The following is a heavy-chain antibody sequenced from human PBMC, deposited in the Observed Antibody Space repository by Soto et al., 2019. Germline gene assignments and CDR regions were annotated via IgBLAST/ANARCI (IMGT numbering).Heavy chain of an antibody. D-gene: IGHD3-10*01. CDR3: ARDPGYYGSGVN. Sequence: QVQLVQSGAEVKKPGSSVKVSCKASGGTFSSYTISWVRQAPGQGLEWMGRIIPNLGIANYAQKFQGRVTITADKSTSTAYMELSSLRSEDTAVYYCARDPGYYGSGVNWGQGTLVTVSS. V-gene: IGHV1-69*08. CDR1: GGTFSSYT. CDR2: IIPNLGIA. J-gene: IGHJ4*02.